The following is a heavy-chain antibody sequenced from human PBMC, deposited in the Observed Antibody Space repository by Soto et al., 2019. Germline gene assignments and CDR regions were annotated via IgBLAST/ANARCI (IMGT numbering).Heavy chain of an antibody. D-gene: IGHD2-15*01. CDR2: IYHSGST. CDR1: SGSISSSNW. CDR3: ASLLRYCSGGSCYHHDAFVI. J-gene: IGHJ3*02. V-gene: IGHV4-4*02. Sequence: QVQLQESGPGLVKPSGTLSLTCAVSSGSISSSNWWSWVRQPPGKGLEWIGEIYHSGSTNYNPSLKSRVTISVDKSKNQFSLKLSSVTAADTAVYYCASLLRYCSGGSCYHHDAFVIWGQGTMVTVSS.